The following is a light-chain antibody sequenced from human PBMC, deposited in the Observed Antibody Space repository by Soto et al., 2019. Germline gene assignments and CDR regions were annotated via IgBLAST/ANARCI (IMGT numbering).Light chain of an antibody. J-gene: IGKJ4*01. V-gene: IGKV3-20*01. CDR3: HQYDSSPLT. CDR1: QSVSRSY. CDR2: GAS. Sequence: EIVLTQSPGTLSSSPGERATLSCRASQSVSRSYLAWYQQKPGQAPRLLIYGASSRATGIPDRFSGSGSGTDFTLTISRLEPEDFAVYYCHQYDSSPLTFGGGTKVEIK.